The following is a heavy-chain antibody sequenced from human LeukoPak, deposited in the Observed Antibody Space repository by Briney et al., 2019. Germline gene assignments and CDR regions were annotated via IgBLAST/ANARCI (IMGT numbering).Heavy chain of an antibody. CDR3: ASHRGYGSGNSSFGY. V-gene: IGHV5-51*01. Sequence: GESLNISCQGSGYSFTSYWIGWVRQMPGKGLGWMGIIYPGDSDARYSPPFQGQVTISADKSIRTAYLQWSSLNASDTALYYCASHRGYGSGNSSFGYWGQGTLVTVSS. J-gene: IGHJ4*02. CDR1: GYSFTSYW. D-gene: IGHD3-10*01. CDR2: IYPGDSDA.